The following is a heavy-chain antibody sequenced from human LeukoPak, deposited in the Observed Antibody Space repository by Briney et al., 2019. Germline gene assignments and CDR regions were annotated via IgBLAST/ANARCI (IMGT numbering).Heavy chain of an antibody. Sequence: GESLKISCKGSGYSFTSYWIGWVRQMPGKGLEWMGIIYPGDSDTRYSPSLQGQVTISADKSISAAYLQWSSLKASDNAIYYCARHRAAAEGGALDYWGQGTLVTVSS. CDR2: IYPGDSDT. V-gene: IGHV5-51*01. J-gene: IGHJ4*02. CDR1: GYSFTSYW. CDR3: ARHRAAAEGGALDY. D-gene: IGHD6-13*01.